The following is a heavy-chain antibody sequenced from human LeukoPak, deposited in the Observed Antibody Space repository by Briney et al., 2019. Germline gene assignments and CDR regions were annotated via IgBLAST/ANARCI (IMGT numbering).Heavy chain of an antibody. Sequence: GGSLRLSCAASGFTFSSYGMRWVRQAPGKGLEWVAVISYDGSNKYYADSVKGRFTISRDNSKNTLYLQMNSLRAEDTAVYYCAKDGGPAWGQGTLVTVSS. CDR3: AKDGGPA. V-gene: IGHV3-30*18. CDR1: GFTFSSYG. D-gene: IGHD6-25*01. J-gene: IGHJ4*02. CDR2: ISYDGSNK.